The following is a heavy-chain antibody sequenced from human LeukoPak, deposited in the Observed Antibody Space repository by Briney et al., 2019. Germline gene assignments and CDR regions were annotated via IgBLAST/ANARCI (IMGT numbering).Heavy chain of an antibody. Sequence: PGGSLRLPCVGSGFTFSSYAMNWVRHAPGKGLEWLSVISGSSVATYYANSVRGRFTISRDNSKNTLYLQMNSLRAEDTAVYYCAKGGTIVGATLDYWGQGTLVTVSS. V-gene: IGHV3-23*01. CDR3: AKGGTIVGATLDY. D-gene: IGHD1-26*01. J-gene: IGHJ4*02. CDR1: GFTFSSYA. CDR2: ISGSSVAT.